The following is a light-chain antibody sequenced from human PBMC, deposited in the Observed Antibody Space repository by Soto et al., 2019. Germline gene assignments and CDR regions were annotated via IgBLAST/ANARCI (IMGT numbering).Light chain of an antibody. CDR2: GAS. CDR1: QSVSSN. Sequence: VLTQSPATLYASNGERATLSCRASQSVSSNLAWYQQKPGQAPRLLIYGASTRATGIPARFSGSGSGTEFTLTISSLQSEDFAVYYCHQYNNWLTFGGGTKVDFK. J-gene: IGKJ4*01. V-gene: IGKV3-15*01. CDR3: HQYNNWLT.